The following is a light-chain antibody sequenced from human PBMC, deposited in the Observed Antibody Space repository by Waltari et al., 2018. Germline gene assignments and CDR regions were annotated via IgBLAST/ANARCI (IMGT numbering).Light chain of an antibody. Sequence: SALTQPRSVSGSPGQSVTISCTGTTSDVGGYNYVSLYQHHPGKAPKLMIFDVTQRPSGVPDRFSGSKSANTASLTISGLQAEDEADYYCCSFAGTYTWVFGGGTKVTVL. V-gene: IGLV2-11*01. CDR3: CSFAGTYTWV. J-gene: IGLJ3*02. CDR2: DVT. CDR1: TSDVGGYNY.